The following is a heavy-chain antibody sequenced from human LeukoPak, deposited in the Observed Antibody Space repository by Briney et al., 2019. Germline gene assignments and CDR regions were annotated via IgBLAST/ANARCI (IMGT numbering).Heavy chain of an antibody. J-gene: IGHJ4*02. D-gene: IGHD3-16*01. CDR3: ARDRLKGPPVMDS. CDR2: VSGTGGTT. Sequence: PGGSLTLSCVASGFTFGVYDMTWVRQTPGKGPEWLSCVSGTGGTTDYADSVKGRFTISRDNSKRTLYLQINSRRADGTAVYYCARDRLKGPPVMDSWGQGTLVSVSS. CDR1: GFTFGVYD. V-gene: IGHV3-23*01.